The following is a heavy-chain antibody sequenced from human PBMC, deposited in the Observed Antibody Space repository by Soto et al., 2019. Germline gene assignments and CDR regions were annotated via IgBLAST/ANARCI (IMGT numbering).Heavy chain of an antibody. D-gene: IGHD2-2*03. CDR1: GYSFTSYW. CDR3: ARFGYCSSTSCYLRYYYYYMDV. J-gene: IGHJ6*03. V-gene: IGHV5-51*01. CDR2: IYPGDSDT. Sequence: GESLKISCKGSGYSFTSYWIGWVRQMPGKGLEWMGIIYPGDSDTRYSPSFQGQVTISADKSISTAYLQWSSLKASDTAMYYCARFGYCSSTSCYLRYYYYYMDVWSKGTTVTVSS.